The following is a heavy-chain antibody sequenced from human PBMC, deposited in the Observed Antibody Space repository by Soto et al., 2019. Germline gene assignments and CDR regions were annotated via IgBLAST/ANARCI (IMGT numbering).Heavy chain of an antibody. Sequence: QVQLVQSGAEVKKPGSSVTVSCKASGATFSSYAISWVRQAPGQGLEWMGGIIPIFGTANYAQKFQGRVTITADESTSTAYMELSSLRSEDTAVYYCARDLEPQPNWFDPWGQGTLVTVSS. CDR3: ARDLEPQPNWFDP. J-gene: IGHJ5*02. CDR2: IIPIFGTA. CDR1: GATFSSYA. V-gene: IGHV1-69*01.